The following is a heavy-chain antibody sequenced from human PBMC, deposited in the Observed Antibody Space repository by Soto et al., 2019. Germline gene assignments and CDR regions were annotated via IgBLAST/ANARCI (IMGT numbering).Heavy chain of an antibody. Sequence: GGSLRLSCVGSGFTFSSYGMHWVRQAPGKGLECVAVISDTGSSHYYAASVEGRFTISRENSRNTLSLHMDRLRVEDTAVYYCAKARGGEWPDNSCYFGADYWGQGTPVTFSS. D-gene: IGHD2-2*01. J-gene: IGHJ4*02. CDR3: AKARGGEWPDNSCYFGADY. V-gene: IGHV3-30*18. CDR1: GFTFSSYG. CDR2: ISDTGSSH.